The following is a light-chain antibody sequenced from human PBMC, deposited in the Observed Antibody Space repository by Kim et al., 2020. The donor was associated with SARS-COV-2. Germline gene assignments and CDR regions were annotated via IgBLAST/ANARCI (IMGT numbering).Light chain of an antibody. V-gene: IGLV3-1*01. CDR1: KVGDKY. CDR3: QAWDSSTSV. Sequence: SVFPGQTASITCSGDKVGDKYACWYQQKPGQSPVLVIYQDSKRPSGIPERFSGSNSGNTATLTISGTQAMDEADYYCQAWDSSTSVFGGGTKLTVL. CDR2: QDS. J-gene: IGLJ3*02.